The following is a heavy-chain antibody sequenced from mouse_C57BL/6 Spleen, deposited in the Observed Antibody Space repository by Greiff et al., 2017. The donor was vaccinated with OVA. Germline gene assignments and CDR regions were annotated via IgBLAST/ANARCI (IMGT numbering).Heavy chain of an antibody. CDR1: GFTFSSYA. CDR2: ISDGGSYT. D-gene: IGHD2-2*01. V-gene: IGHV5-4*01. CDR3: ARSTMVTTVYFDY. J-gene: IGHJ2*01. Sequence: EVQRVESGGGLVKPGGSLKLSCAASGFTFSSYAMSWVRQTPEKRLEWVATISDGGSYTYYPDNVKGRFTISRDNAKNNLYLQMSHLKSEDTAMYYCARSTMVTTVYFDYWGQGTTLTVSS.